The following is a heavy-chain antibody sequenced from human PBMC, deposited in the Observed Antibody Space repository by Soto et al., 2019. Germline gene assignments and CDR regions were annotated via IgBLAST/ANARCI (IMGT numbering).Heavy chain of an antibody. J-gene: IGHJ3*01. CDR3: GRDPYISGHYSGGCDV. D-gene: IGHD3-22*01. V-gene: IGHV3-30*04. CDR2: VSHDGKTE. Sequence: QVQSVESGGGVVQPGRSLRLSCAASGFTFSSYAMHWVRQAPGKGLEWVAVVSHDGKTEYHAASVKGRFTISRDTSANILSLQMNSLRDEDTAVYYCGRDPYISGHYSGGCDVWGQGTMVTVSS. CDR1: GFTFSSYA.